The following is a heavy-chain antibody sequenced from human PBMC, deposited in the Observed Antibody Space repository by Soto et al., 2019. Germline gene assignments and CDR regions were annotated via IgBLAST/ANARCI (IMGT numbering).Heavy chain of an antibody. CDR2: IYHTGTT. Sequence: QLQLQESGQGLVKPSETLSLTCAVSGDSISTSGYYWGWIRQSPEKGLEWIGSIYHTGTTYYNPSLQSRVTISVDTSKNHFSLTLRSVSATDTAVFLCARGGMFERHQTYVFDIWGQGTLVPVSS. J-gene: IGHJ5*02. V-gene: IGHV4-39*02. CDR3: ARGGMFERHQTYVFDI. D-gene: IGHD1-1*01. CDR1: GDSISTSGYY.